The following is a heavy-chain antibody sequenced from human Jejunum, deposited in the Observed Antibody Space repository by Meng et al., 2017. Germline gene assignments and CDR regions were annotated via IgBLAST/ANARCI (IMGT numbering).Heavy chain of an antibody. D-gene: IGHD6-19*01. V-gene: IGHV4-4*02. J-gene: IGHJ4*02. CDR3: ARKGGTYSTGHFPHFDY. Sequence: QVRLQGSGPGLVKPSGTLSLTCAVSGDSISSDNWWSWVRQPPGKGPEWIGDIFRTGTSNYSPSLRSRVAIYMDKSKNQFSLSLNSVTAADTAVYYCARKGGTYSTGHFPHFDYWGQGTLVTVSS. CDR1: GDSISSDNW. CDR2: IFRTGTS.